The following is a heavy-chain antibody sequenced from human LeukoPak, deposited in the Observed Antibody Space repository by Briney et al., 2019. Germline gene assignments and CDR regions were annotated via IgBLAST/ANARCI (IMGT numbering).Heavy chain of an antibody. Sequence: KPSETLSLTCTVSGGSFSSYIYPWGWIRQPPGKGLEWIGSIYHSRTTYYNPSLKSRVTISIDTSKSQFSLKLNSVTAADTAVYYCAREVGNSYYYYYMDVWGRGTTVTVSS. CDR2: IYHSRTT. J-gene: IGHJ6*03. CDR3: AREVGNSYYYYYMDV. V-gene: IGHV4-39*07. CDR1: GGSFSSYIYP. D-gene: IGHD1-14*01.